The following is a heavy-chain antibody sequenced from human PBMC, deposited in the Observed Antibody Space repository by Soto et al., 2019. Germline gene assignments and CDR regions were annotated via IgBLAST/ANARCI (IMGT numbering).Heavy chain of an antibody. CDR3: ARVYFLDYGDYGLGPGHDHWYFDL. CDR2: ISSSGSTI. CDR1: GFTFSDYY. D-gene: IGHD4-17*01. Sequence: QVQLVESGGGLVKPGGSLRLSCAASGFTFSDYYMSWIRQAPGKGLEWVSYISSSGSTIYYADSVKGRFTISRDNAKNSLYLQMNSLRAEDTAVYYCARVYFLDYGDYGLGPGHDHWYFDLWGRGTLVTXSS. V-gene: IGHV3-11*01. J-gene: IGHJ2*01.